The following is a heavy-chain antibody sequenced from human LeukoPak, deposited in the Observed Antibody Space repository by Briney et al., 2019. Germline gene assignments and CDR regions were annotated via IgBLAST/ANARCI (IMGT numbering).Heavy chain of an antibody. CDR3: AKVGSSWFRYFDY. CDR2: ISGSGGST. CDR1: GFTFSSYA. J-gene: IGHJ4*02. Sequence: PGGSLRLSCAASGFTFSSYAMSWVRQAPGKGREGVSAISGSGGSTYYADSVKGRFTISRDNSKNTLYLQMNSLRAEDTAVYYCAKVGSSWFRYFDYWGQGTLVTVSS. V-gene: IGHV3-23*01. D-gene: IGHD6-13*01.